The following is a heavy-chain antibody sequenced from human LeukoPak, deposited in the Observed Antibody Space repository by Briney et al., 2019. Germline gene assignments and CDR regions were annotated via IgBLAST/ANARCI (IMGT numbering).Heavy chain of an antibody. CDR3: AKTGSGEAYFDY. CDR2: ISGSGGSA. D-gene: IGHD3-10*01. CDR1: GFTFSTYA. J-gene: IGHJ4*02. V-gene: IGHV3-23*01. Sequence: GGSLRLSCAASGFTFSTYAMSWVRQAPGKGLEWVSAISGSGGSAYYADSVKGRFTISRDNSKNTLYLQMNSLRAEDTAVYYCAKTGSGEAYFDYWGQGTLVTVSS.